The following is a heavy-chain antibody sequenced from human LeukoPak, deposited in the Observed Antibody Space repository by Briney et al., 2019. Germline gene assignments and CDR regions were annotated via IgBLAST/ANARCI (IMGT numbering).Heavy chain of an antibody. V-gene: IGHV4-34*01. CDR2: INHSGST. CDR3: ARGITIFGVVIKSSYYYYGMDV. Sequence: SETLSLTCTVSGGSFSGYYWSWIRQPPGKGLEWIGEINHSGSTNYNPSLKSRVTISVDTSKNQFSLKLSSVTAADTAVYYCARGITIFGVVIKSSYYYYGMDVWGQGTTVTVSS. CDR1: GGSFSGYY. J-gene: IGHJ6*02. D-gene: IGHD3-3*01.